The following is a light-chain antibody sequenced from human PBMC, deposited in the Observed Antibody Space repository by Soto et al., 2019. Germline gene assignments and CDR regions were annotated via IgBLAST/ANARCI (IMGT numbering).Light chain of an antibody. Sequence: DIVMTQSPDSLSVSLGERATIKCRSSQSVLHRSNGNNYIAWYQQKPGQPPKLLIYWSSTRDSGVPDRFIGSGSGTDFTLTVSSLQAADVEVYYCQQSQSLPFTFGPGTKVPIE. J-gene: IGKJ3*01. CDR3: QQSQSLPFT. CDR2: WSS. CDR1: QSVLHRSNGNNY. V-gene: IGKV4-1*01.